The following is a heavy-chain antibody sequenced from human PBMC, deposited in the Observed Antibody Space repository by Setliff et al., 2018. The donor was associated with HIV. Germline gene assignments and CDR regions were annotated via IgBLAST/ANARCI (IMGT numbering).Heavy chain of an antibody. CDR1: AGSFSGYY. Sequence: SETLSLTCAVYAGSFSGYYWSWIRQPSGKGLEWIGEINHSGSTNYNPSLKSRVTISVDTSKNKFSLKLSSVTAADTAVYYCARGRRNEWELLLLAFDMWGQGTMVTVSS. J-gene: IGHJ3*02. CDR3: ARGRRNEWELLLLAFDM. CDR2: INHSGST. D-gene: IGHD1-26*01. V-gene: IGHV4-34*01.